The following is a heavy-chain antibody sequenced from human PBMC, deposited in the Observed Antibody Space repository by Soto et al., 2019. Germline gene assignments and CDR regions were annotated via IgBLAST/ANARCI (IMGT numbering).Heavy chain of an antibody. CDR2: ISAYNGNT. CDR3: ARDGPPTDY. Sequence: QVQLVQSGAEVKKPGASVKVSCKASGYTFSSYHISWVRQAPGQGLEWMGWISAYNGNTNYAPKPQGRVTMTTDTSTSTAYMELRTLSSPATAVYYCARDGPPTDYWGQGTLVTVSS. CDR1: GYTFSSYH. V-gene: IGHV1-18*01. J-gene: IGHJ4*02.